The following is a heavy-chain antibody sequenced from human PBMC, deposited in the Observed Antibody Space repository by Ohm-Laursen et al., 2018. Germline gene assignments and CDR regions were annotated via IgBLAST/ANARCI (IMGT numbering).Heavy chain of an antibody. D-gene: IGHD2-2*01. CDR2: IWYDGSNK. J-gene: IGHJ6*02. CDR1: GFTFSSYG. V-gene: IGHV3-33*06. CDR3: AKDAYCSSTSCYLDYYYYGMDV. Sequence: SLRLSCAASGFTFSSYGMHWVRQAPGKGLEWVAVIWYDGSNKYYADSVKGRFTISRDNSKNTLYLQMNSLRAEDTAVYYCAKDAYCSSTSCYLDYYYYGMDVWGQGTTVTVSS.